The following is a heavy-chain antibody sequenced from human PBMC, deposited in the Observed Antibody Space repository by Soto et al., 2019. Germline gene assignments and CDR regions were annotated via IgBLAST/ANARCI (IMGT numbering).Heavy chain of an antibody. CDR1: GFTFSDHA. J-gene: IGHJ4*02. CDR2: ISGGGTGA. V-gene: IGHV3-23*01. D-gene: IGHD3-16*01. Sequence: EVQLLESGGGLVQPGGSLRLSCTASGFTFSDHAMTWVRQAPGKGLEWLSGISGGGTGAYYADSVKGRFTVSRDNSNNTVFLQMDSLRVEDTAVYYCAIARWGHTHGGQGTLVTVSS. CDR3: AIARWGHTH.